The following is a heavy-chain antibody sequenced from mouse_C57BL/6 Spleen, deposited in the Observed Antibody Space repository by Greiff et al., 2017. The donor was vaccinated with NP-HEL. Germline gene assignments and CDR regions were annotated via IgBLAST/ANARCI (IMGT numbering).Heavy chain of an antibody. CDR1: GFNIKDYY. D-gene: IGHD1-1*01. J-gene: IGHJ3*01. CDR3: ARALLLRPWCAY. Sequence: EVQGVESGAELVKPGASVKLSCTASGFNIKDYYMPWVKQRTEQGLEWIGRIDPEDGETKYAPKFQGKATITADTSSNTAYLQLSSLTSEDTAVYYCARALLLRPWCAYWGQGTLVTVSA. V-gene: IGHV14-2*01. CDR2: IDPEDGET.